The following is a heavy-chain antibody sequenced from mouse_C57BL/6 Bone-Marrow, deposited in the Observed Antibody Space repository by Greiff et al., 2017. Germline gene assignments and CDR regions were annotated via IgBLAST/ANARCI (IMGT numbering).Heavy chain of an antibody. D-gene: IGHD1-1*01. V-gene: IGHV14-3*01. CDR3: ARGYYGSSFVRDYFDY. CDR2: IDPANGNP. Sequence: VQLQQSVAELVRPGASVKLSCTASGFNIKNTYMHWVKQRPEQGLEWIGRIDPANGNPKYAPKFQGKATITADTSSNTAYLQLSSLTSEDTAIYYCARGYYGSSFVRDYFDYWGQGTTLTVSS. CDR1: GFNIKNTY. J-gene: IGHJ2*01.